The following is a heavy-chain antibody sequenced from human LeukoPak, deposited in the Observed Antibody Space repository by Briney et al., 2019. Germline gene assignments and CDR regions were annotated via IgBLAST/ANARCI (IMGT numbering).Heavy chain of an antibody. Sequence: PSETLSLTCTVSGGSISSYYWSWIRQPPGKGLEWIGYIYYSGSTNYNPSLKSRVTISVDTSKNQFSLKLSSVTAADTAVYYCARLRARGGSSSPVGAFDIWGQGTMVTVSS. J-gene: IGHJ3*02. V-gene: IGHV4-59*08. CDR2: IYYSGST. CDR3: ARLRARGGSSSPVGAFDI. D-gene: IGHD6-6*01. CDR1: GGSISSYY.